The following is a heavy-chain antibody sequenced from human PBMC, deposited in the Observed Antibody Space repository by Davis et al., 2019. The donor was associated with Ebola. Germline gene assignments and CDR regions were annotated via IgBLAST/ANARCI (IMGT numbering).Heavy chain of an antibody. D-gene: IGHD1-7*01. Sequence: MPSETLSLTCTVSGGSISSYYWSWIRQPPGKGLEWIGYIYHSESSNYNPSLKSRVTISVDTSKNHFSLKLSSVTAADTAVYYCARAGGLGTYGMDVWGKGTTVTVSS. V-gene: IGHV4-59*01. J-gene: IGHJ6*04. CDR2: IYHSESS. CDR1: GGSISSYY. CDR3: ARAGGLGTYGMDV.